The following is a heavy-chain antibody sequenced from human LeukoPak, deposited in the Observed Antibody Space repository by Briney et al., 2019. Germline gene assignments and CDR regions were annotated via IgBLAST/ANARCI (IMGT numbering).Heavy chain of an antibody. V-gene: IGHV1-69*04. CDR1: GGTFSSYA. CDR3: ARDHPTVAGPYGMDV. Sequence: VASVKVSCKASGGTFSSYAISWVRQAPGQGLEWMGRFIPILGIANYAQKFQGRVTITADKSTSTAYMELSSLRSEDTAVYYCARDHPTVAGPYGMDVWGQGTTVTVSS. D-gene: IGHD4-17*01. CDR2: FIPILGIA. J-gene: IGHJ6*02.